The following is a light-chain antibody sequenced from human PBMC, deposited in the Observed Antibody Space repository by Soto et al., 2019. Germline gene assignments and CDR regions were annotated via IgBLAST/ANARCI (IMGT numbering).Light chain of an antibody. V-gene: IGLV2-14*01. CDR2: EVS. CDR3: SSYTSSSTDV. J-gene: IGLJ1*01. CDR1: SSDVGGYDY. Sequence: QSALTQPASVSGSPGQSITISCTGTSSDVGGYDYVSWYQHHPGKAPKLTIYEVSNRPSGVSNRFSGYKSGNTASLTISGLQAEDEAEYYCSSYTSSSTDVFGTGTKVTVL.